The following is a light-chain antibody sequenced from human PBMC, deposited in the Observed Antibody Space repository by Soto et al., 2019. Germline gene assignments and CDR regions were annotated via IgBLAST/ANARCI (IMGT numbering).Light chain of an antibody. V-gene: IGLV2-8*01. CDR3: SSDAGSSNV. J-gene: IGLJ1*01. Sequence: QSALTQPPSASGSPGQSVAISCTGTSSDVGGYNYVSWYQQHPGKAPKLMIYEVNKRPSGVPDRFYGSKSGNTASLTVSGLQPEDEADYYCSSDAGSSNVFGPGTKVTVL. CDR2: EVN. CDR1: SSDVGGYNY.